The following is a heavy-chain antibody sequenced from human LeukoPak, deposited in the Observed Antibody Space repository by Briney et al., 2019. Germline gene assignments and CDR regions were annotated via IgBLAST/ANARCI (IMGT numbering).Heavy chain of an antibody. CDR1: GGSISSYY. CDR2: INHSGST. J-gene: IGHJ4*02. Sequence: SETLSLTCTVSGGSISSYYWSWIRQPPGKGLEWIGEINHSGSTNYNPSLKSRVTISVDTSKNQFSLKLSSVTAADTAVYYCARGIGSDYWGQGTLVTVSS. V-gene: IGHV4-34*01. CDR3: ARGIGSDY. D-gene: IGHD2-2*03.